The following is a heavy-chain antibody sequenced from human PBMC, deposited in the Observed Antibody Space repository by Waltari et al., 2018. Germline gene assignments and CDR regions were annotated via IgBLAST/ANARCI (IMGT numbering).Heavy chain of an antibody. V-gene: IGHV4-34*01. J-gene: IGHJ6*02. Sequence: QVQLQQWAAGLLKPKKTLSLTCGVHVGSSDGYHWSWIRQSPGKGLEWIGEINHSGYTNYNPSLKSRLTISLDTSQNQFSLKVRSVTAADTGVYYCARGLRFSEWSSERLSYYFHGSDVWGQGTAVTVSS. CDR3: ARGLRFSEWSSERLSYYFHGSDV. D-gene: IGHD3-3*01. CDR1: VGSSDGYH. CDR2: INHSGYT.